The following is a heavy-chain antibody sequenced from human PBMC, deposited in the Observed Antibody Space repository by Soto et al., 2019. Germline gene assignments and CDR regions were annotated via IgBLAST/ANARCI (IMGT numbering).Heavy chain of an antibody. CDR2: ISGSGGST. Sequence: GGSLRLSCAASGFTFSSYAMSWVRQAPGKGLEWVSSISGSGGSTYYADSVKGRFTISRDNSKNTLYLQMNSLRAEDTAVYYCALRTGGGGRIYFQHWGQGTLVTVSS. V-gene: IGHV3-23*01. CDR1: GFTFSSYA. J-gene: IGHJ1*01. CDR3: ALRTGGGGRIYFQH. D-gene: IGHD2-15*01.